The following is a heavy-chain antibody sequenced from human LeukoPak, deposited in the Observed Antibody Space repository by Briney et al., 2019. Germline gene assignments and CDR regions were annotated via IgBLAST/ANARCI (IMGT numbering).Heavy chain of an antibody. Sequence: ASVKVSCKASGGTFSSYAISWVRQAPGQGLEWMGWMNPNSGNTGYTQKFQGRVTMTRNTSISTAYMELSSLRSEDTAVYYCARAELRYFDWPPGDYWGQGTLVTVSS. CDR1: GGTFSSYA. CDR3: ARAELRYFDWPPGDY. J-gene: IGHJ4*02. CDR2: MNPNSGNT. D-gene: IGHD3-9*01. V-gene: IGHV1-8*02.